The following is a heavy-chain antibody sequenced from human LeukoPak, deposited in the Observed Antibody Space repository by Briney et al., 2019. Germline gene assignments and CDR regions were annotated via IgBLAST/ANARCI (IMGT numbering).Heavy chain of an antibody. D-gene: IGHD6-13*01. CDR1: GGSFSGYY. J-gene: IGHJ4*02. CDR3: ARSGIAAAGSGKVDY. V-gene: IGHV4-34*01. Sequence: SETLSLTCAVYGGSFSGYYWSWIRQPPGKGLEWIGETNHSGSTNYNPSLKSRVTISVDTSKNQFSLKLSSVTAADTAVYYCARSGIAAAGSGKVDYWGQGTLVTVSS. CDR2: TNHSGST.